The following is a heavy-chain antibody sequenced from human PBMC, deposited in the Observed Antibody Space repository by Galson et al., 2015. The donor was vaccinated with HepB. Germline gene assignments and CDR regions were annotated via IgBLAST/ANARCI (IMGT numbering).Heavy chain of an antibody. J-gene: IGHJ3*02. CDR2: IYRGGTS. V-gene: IGHV3-53*01. Sequence: SLRLSCAPSGITVSSDYMSWVRQAPGKGLEWVSIIYRGGTSYYADSVKGRFAISKDNSENMLYLQMNSLRAEDTAMYYCARTARAGNTGYTFDIWGPGTKVTVSS. D-gene: IGHD5-12*01. CDR3: ARTARAGNTGYTFDI. CDR1: GITVSSDY.